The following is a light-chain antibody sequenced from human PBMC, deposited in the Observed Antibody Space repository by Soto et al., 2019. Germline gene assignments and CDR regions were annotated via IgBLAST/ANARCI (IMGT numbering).Light chain of an antibody. CDR1: QSISSW. CDR3: QQYNSYWT. V-gene: IGKV1-5*03. CDR2: KAS. J-gene: IGKJ1*01. Sequence: DLQITQSPSTLSASVGARVTITFRASQSISSWLAWYQQKPGKAPKLLISKASSLEAGVPSRFSGSGSGTEFTLTISSLQPDDFATYYCQQYNSYWTFGQGTKVDI.